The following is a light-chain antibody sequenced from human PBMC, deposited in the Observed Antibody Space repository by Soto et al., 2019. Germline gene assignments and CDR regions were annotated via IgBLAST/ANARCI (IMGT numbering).Light chain of an antibody. V-gene: IGKV3-20*01. CDR1: QSVSGNY. J-gene: IGKJ2*01. CDR2: GSS. CDR3: QQYGSSPPYT. Sequence: EIVLTQSPGTLSLSPGERATLSCRASQSVSGNYLAWYQQKPRQSPRLLIYGSSNRATGIPDRFSGSGSATDFTLTITIVETEDFAVYYCQQYGSSPPYTFGQVTKLEIK.